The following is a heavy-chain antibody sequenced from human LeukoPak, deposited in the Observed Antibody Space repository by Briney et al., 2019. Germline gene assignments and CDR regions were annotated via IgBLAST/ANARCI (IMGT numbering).Heavy chain of an antibody. D-gene: IGHD1-26*01. V-gene: IGHV4-39*01. CDR3: ASQKVGAPRVIDY. CDR2: IYYSGSNYFSGST. J-gene: IGHJ4*02. CDR1: SGSITSSTYY. Sequence: SETLSLTCTVSSGSITSSTYYWGWIRQPPGKGLEWIGRIYYSGSNYFSGSTYYTPSLKSRVSISIDTSKNQFSLKLNSVTAADTAVYYCASQKVGAPRVIDYWGQGTLVTVSS.